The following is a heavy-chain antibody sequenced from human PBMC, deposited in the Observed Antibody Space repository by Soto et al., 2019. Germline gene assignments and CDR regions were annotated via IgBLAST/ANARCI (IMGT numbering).Heavy chain of an antibody. CDR1: GFSLATTGVG. CDR2: IYWDDDK. CDR3: ARRDHSSGPKHFDS. J-gene: IGHJ4*02. Sequence: QITLKESGPTLVKPTQTLTLTCTFSGFSLATTGVGVGWIRQPPGKALEWLALIYWDDDKRYSPSLKSRLTITKDTSKNQVVLIMTNMDPVDTATYYCARRDHSSGPKHFDSWGQGTLVTVSS. D-gene: IGHD3-22*01. V-gene: IGHV2-5*02.